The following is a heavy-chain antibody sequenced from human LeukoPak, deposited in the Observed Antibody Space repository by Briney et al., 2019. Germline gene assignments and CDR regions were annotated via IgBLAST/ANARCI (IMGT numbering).Heavy chain of an antibody. D-gene: IGHD1-26*01. CDR3: ARRLRIEGGTRRGDALDM. CDR2: IYNSGST. Sequence: SETLSLTCTVSGGSMNSYYWTWIRQPPGRELEWIGYIYNSGSTNYNPSLKSRVTISTDTSKKQFSLRVSSVTAADTAVYYCARRLRIEGGTRRGDALDMWGQGTMVTVSS. V-gene: IGHV4-59*08. J-gene: IGHJ3*02. CDR1: GGSMNSYY.